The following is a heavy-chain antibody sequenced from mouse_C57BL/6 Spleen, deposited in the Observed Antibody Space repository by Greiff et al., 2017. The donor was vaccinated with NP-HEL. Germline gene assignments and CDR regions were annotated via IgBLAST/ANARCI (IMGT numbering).Heavy chain of an antibody. CDR3: ARDYDYDVSFAY. D-gene: IGHD2-4*01. J-gene: IGHJ3*01. CDR2: IHPTSGST. CDR1: GYTFTSYW. V-gene: IGHV1-64*01. Sequence: VQLQQSGAELVKPGASVKLSCKASGYTFTSYWMHWVKQRPGQGLEWIGMIHPTSGSTNYNEKFKSKATLTVDKSSSTAYMQLSSLTSEDSAVYYCARDYDYDVSFAYWGQGTLVTVSA.